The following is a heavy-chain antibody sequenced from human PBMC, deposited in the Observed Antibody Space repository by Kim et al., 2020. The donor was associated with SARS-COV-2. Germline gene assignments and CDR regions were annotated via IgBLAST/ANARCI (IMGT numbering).Heavy chain of an antibody. CDR1: GYSFTSYW. V-gene: IGHV5-51*01. Sequence: GESLKISCKGSGYSFTSYWIGWVRQMPGKGLEWMGIIYPGDSDTRYSPSFQGQVTISADKSISTAYLQWSSLKASDTAMYYCARRGIVGAIEDAFDIWGQGTMVTVSS. CDR2: IYPGDSDT. J-gene: IGHJ3*02. D-gene: IGHD1-26*01. CDR3: ARRGIVGAIEDAFDI.